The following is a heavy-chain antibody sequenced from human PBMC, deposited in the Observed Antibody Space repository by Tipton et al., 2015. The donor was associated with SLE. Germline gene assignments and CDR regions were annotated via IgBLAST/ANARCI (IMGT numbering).Heavy chain of an antibody. Sequence: SLRLSCAASGFTVSSNYMSWVRQAPGKGLEWVSVIYSGGSTYYADSVKGRFTISRDNSKNTLYLQMNSLRAEDTAVYYCAKDAALGYCSGGSCSLLFDYWGQGTLVTVSS. CDR3: AKDAALGYCSGGSCSLLFDY. D-gene: IGHD2-15*01. J-gene: IGHJ4*02. V-gene: IGHV3-53*01. CDR2: IYSGGST. CDR1: GFTVSSNY.